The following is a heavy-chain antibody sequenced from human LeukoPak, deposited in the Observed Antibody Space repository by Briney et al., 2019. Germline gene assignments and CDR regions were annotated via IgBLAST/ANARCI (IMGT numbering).Heavy chain of an antibody. Sequence: PSETLSLTCSVSGGSINNYYWGWIRRPPGRGLEYIGHIYYTGKTEYNPSFKSRVTMSVDTSKNQLSLKLHFLTAADTAVYYCARWDCSSGTCYYLDYWGQGTLVIVSS. V-gene: IGHV4-59*01. J-gene: IGHJ4*02. CDR1: GGSINNYY. CDR3: ARWDCSSGTCYYLDY. CDR2: IYYTGKT. D-gene: IGHD2-15*01.